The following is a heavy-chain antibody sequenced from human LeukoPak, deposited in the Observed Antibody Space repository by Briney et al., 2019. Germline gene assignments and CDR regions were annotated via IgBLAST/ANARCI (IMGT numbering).Heavy chain of an antibody. Sequence: PGGSLRLSCAASGFTFSSYAMSWVRQAPGRGLEWVSAISGSGGSTYYADSVKGRFTISRDNSKNTLYLQMNSLRAEDTAVYYCAKDQTRYGSGAGGFDPWGQGTLVTVSS. CDR3: AKDQTRYGSGAGGFDP. CDR1: GFTFSSYA. CDR2: ISGSGGST. V-gene: IGHV3-23*01. J-gene: IGHJ5*02. D-gene: IGHD3-10*01.